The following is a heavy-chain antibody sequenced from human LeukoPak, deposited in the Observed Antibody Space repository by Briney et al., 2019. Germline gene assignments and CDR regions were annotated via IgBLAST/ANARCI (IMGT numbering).Heavy chain of an antibody. Sequence: SETLSLTCTVSGGSISSYYWSWIRQPPGKGLEWIGYIYYSGSTNYNPSLKSRVTISVDTSKNQFSLRLSSVTAADTAVYYCARGNRYSTLNYFDYWGQGTLVTVSS. CDR3: ARGNRYSTLNYFDY. J-gene: IGHJ4*02. CDR2: IYYSGST. D-gene: IGHD6-13*01. V-gene: IGHV4-59*01. CDR1: GGSISSYY.